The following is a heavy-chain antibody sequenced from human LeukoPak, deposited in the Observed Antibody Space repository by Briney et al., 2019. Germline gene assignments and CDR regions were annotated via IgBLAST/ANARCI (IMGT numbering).Heavy chain of an antibody. CDR2: INPSGGST. Sequence: ASVKVSCKASGYTFTSYYMHWVRQAPGQGLEWMGIINPSGGSTSYAQKFQGRVTMTRDTSTSTVYMELSSLRAEDTAVYYCASLGGYCTNGECSRLFYYGMDVWGQGTTVTVSS. D-gene: IGHD2-8*01. V-gene: IGHV1-46*01. CDR1: GYTFTSYY. J-gene: IGHJ6*02. CDR3: ASLGGYCTNGECSRLFYYGMDV.